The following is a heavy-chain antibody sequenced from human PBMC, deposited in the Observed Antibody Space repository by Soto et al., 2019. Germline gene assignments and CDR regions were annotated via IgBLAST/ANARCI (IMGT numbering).Heavy chain of an antibody. Sequence: SSETLSLTCAVSGGSISSGGYSWSWIRQPPGKGLEWIGYIYHSGSTYYNPSLKSRVTISVDRSKNQFSLKLSSVTAADTAVYYCARGDNDSSGYYLGYWGQGTLVTVSS. V-gene: IGHV4-30-2*01. CDR1: GGSISSGGYS. CDR2: IYHSGST. J-gene: IGHJ4*02. CDR3: ARGDNDSSGYYLGY. D-gene: IGHD3-22*01.